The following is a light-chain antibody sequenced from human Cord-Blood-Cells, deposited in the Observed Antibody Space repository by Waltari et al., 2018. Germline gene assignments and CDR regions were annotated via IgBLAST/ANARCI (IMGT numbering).Light chain of an antibody. J-gene: IGKJ4*01. CDR1: QSVSSN. V-gene: IGKV3-15*01. CDR2: GAS. Sequence: EIVITQSPATLSVSPGERATLSCRASQSVSSNLAWYPQKPGQAPRLLIYGASTRATGIPARFSGSGSGTEFTLTISSLQSEDFAVYYCQQYNNWPPVTFGGGTKVEIK. CDR3: QQYNNWPPVT.